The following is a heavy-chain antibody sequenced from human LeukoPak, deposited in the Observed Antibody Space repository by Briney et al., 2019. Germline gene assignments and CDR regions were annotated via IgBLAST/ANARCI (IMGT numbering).Heavy chain of an antibody. J-gene: IGHJ3*02. V-gene: IGHV4-30-2*01. CDR1: GGSISSGGYY. D-gene: IGHD3-22*01. CDR2: IYHSGST. Sequence: SETLSLTCTVSGGSISSGGYYWSWIRQPPGKGLEWIGYIYHSGSTYYNPSLKSRVTISVDRSKNQFSLKLSSVTAADTAVYYCARGLYDSSSWGAFDIWGQGTMVTVSS. CDR3: ARGLYDSSSWGAFDI.